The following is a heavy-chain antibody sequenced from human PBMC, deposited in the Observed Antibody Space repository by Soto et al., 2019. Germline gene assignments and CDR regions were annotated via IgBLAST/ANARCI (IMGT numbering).Heavy chain of an antibody. J-gene: IGHJ4*02. CDR2: ISGSGGST. Sequence: GGSLRLSCAASGFTVSSYAMSWVRQAPGKGLEWVSAISGSGGSTYYADSVKGRFTISRDNSKNTLYLQMNSLRAEDTAVYYCAKDKFPPYDFWSGYYAEYFDYWGQGTLVTVSS. CDR3: AKDKFPPYDFWSGYYAEYFDY. V-gene: IGHV3-23*01. D-gene: IGHD3-3*01. CDR1: GFTVSSYA.